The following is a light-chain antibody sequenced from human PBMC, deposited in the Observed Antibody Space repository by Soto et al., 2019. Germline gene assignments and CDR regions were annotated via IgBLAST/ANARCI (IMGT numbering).Light chain of an antibody. CDR1: QSVSTNY. CDR2: SAS. CDR3: QQYGSSPLT. Sequence: EIVLTQSPGTLSLSPGERATLSCRASQSVSTNYLGWYQQKPGQAPRLLIYSASSRAAGIPDRFSGSGSGTDFTLTISRLEPEDVAVYYCQQYGSSPLTFGQGTKVDIK. V-gene: IGKV3-20*01. J-gene: IGKJ1*01.